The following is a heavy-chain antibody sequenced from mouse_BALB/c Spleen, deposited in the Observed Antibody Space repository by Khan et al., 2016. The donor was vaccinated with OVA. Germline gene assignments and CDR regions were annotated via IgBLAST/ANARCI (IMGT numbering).Heavy chain of an antibody. D-gene: IGHD2-10*01. CDR2: IWSDGST. CDR1: GFSLTNYG. CDR3: ARQPYWHNNIMDY. V-gene: IGHV2-6-1*01. Sequence: QVQLKESGPGLVAPSQSLSITCTISGFSLTNYGVHWVRQPPGKGLEWLVVIWSDGSTTYNSALKSRLTISKDNSKSQVFLKMSSLPTDDTAMYFCARQPYWHNNIMDYWGQGTSVTVSS. J-gene: IGHJ4*01.